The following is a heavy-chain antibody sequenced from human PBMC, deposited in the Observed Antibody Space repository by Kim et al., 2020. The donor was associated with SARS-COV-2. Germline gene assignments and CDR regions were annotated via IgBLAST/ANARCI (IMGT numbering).Heavy chain of an antibody. D-gene: IGHD4-17*01. V-gene: IGHV4-61*02. CDR3: ARDGYGDYVFADY. J-gene: IGHJ4*02. CDR1: GGSISSGSYY. Sequence: SETLSLTCTVSGGSISSGSYYWSWIRQPAGKGLEWIGRIYTSGSTNYNPSLKSRVTISVDTSKNQFSLKLSSVTAADTAVYYCARDGYGDYVFADYWGQGTPVTVSS. CDR2: IYTSGST.